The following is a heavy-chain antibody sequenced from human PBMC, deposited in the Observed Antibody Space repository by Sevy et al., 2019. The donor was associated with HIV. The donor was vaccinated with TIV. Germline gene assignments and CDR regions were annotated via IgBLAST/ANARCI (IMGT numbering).Heavy chain of an antibody. CDR3: AREGDTVLVPTAVDAFDF. D-gene: IGHD2-2*01. Sequence: GGSLRLSCAASGFTFSNYWMHWVPQAPGKGLVWVSRIKTDGSSRDSADSVKGRFFISRDNAKNLVYLQMDSLRAEDTAVYYCAREGDTVLVPTAVDAFDFWGQGTMVTVSS. J-gene: IGHJ3*01. CDR1: GFTFSNYW. CDR2: IKTDGSSR. V-gene: IGHV3-74*01.